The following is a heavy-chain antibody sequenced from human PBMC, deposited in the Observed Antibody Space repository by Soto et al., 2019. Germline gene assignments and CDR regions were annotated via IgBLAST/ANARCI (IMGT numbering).Heavy chain of an antibody. CDR2: ISGSGGTT. D-gene: IGHD6-19*01. Sequence: EMQLLQSGGGLVQPGGSLRLSCAASGFTFSSYAMDWVRQAPGKGLEWVSAISGSGGTTYHADSVKGRFTISRDNSKNTAYLQMNSLRAEDTGVYYCAKEAGYSGGGHDAFDIWGQGTMVTVSS. J-gene: IGHJ3*02. V-gene: IGHV3-23*01. CDR3: AKEAGYSGGGHDAFDI. CDR1: GFTFSSYA.